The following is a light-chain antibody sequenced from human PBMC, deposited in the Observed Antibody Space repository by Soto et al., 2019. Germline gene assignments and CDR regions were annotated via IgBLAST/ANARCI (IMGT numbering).Light chain of an antibody. V-gene: IGKV3-15*01. CDR2: GAS. J-gene: IGKJ1*01. Sequence: ETVMAQSPATLSLSPGERATLSCRASQIVGSNLAWYQQKPGQAPRLLIYGASTRATGIPARFSGGGSGTEFTLPISSLESEDFAVYFCQQYRNWPRSIGQGTKVEIK. CDR1: QIVGSN. CDR3: QQYRNWPRS.